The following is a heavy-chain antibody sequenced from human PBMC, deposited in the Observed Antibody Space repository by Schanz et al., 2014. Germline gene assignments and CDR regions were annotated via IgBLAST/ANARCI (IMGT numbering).Heavy chain of an antibody. CDR3: AKDLNRVATAPQS. V-gene: IGHV3-23*04. J-gene: IGHJ5*02. CDR1: GFTFSSFS. D-gene: IGHD5-12*01. Sequence: QLVESGGGLVQPGGSLRLSCEASGFTFSSFSMNWVRQAPGKGLEWVSVISGSGVTTYYADSVTGRFTIFRDNSKDTLYLQMNSLRDEDTAIYYCAKDLNRVATAPQSWGQGTLVTVSS. CDR2: ISGSGVTT.